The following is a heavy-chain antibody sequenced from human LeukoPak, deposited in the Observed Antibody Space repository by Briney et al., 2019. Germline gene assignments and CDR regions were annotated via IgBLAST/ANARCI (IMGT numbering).Heavy chain of an antibody. V-gene: IGHV3-48*03. CDR2: ISSSGSTI. CDR1: GFTFSSYE. D-gene: IGHD3-10*01. J-gene: IGHJ4*02. Sequence: GGSLRLSCAASGFTFSSYEMNWVRQAPGKGLEWVSYISSSGSTIYYADSVKGRFTISRDNAKSSLYLQMNSLRAEVTAVYYCATLWFGELLGDYWGQGTLVTVSS. CDR3: ATLWFGELLGDY.